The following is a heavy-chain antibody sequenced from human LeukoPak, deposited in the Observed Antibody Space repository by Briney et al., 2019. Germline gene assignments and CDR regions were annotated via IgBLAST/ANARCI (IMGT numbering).Heavy chain of an antibody. CDR3: ARARGGYCSSTSCKIYYFDY. Sequence: PGGSLRLSCAASGFTFTNYWMSWVRQAPGKGLEWVANIKQDESEKYYVDSVKGRFTISRDNAKNSLYLQMNSLRAEDTAVYYCARARGGYCSSTSCKIYYFDYWGQGTLVTVSS. V-gene: IGHV3-7*01. CDR1: GFTFTNYW. D-gene: IGHD2-2*01. J-gene: IGHJ4*02. CDR2: IKQDESEK.